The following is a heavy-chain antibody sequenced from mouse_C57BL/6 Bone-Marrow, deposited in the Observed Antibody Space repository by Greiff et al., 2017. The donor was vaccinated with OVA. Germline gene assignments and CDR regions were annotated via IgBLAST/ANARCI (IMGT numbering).Heavy chain of an antibody. D-gene: IGHD1-1*01. Sequence: QVQLQQPGAELVMPGASVKLSCKASGYTFTSYWMHWVKQRPGQGLEWIGEIDPSDSYTNYNQKLKGKSTLTVDKSSSTAYMQLSSLTSEDSAVYYCARNPDYYGSSYGWFAYWGQGTLVTVSA. CDR1: GYTFTSYW. V-gene: IGHV1-69*01. CDR2: IDPSDSYT. CDR3: ARNPDYYGSSYGWFAY. J-gene: IGHJ3*01.